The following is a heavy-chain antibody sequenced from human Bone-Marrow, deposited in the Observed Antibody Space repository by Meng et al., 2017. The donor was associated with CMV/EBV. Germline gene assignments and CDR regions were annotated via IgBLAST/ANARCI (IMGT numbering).Heavy chain of an antibody. V-gene: IGHV3-9*01. CDR2: ISWNSGSI. CDR3: ANSVPAAGTGMDY. J-gene: IGHJ4*02. Sequence: SLKISCAASGFTFDDYAMHCVRQAPGKGLEWVSGISWNSGSIGYADSVKGRFTISRDNSKNTLYLQMNSLRAEDTAVYYCANSVPAAGTGMDYWGQGTLVTVSS. D-gene: IGHD6-13*01. CDR1: GFTFDDYA.